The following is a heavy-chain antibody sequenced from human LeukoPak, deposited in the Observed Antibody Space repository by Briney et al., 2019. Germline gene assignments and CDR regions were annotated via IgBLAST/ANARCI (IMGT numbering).Heavy chain of an antibody. Sequence: KASETLSLTCTVSGGSISSGGYYWSWIRQHPGRGLGWIGYIYYSGSTYYNPSLKSRVTISVDTSKNQFSLKLSSVTAADTAVYYCARRAEEQWLVTGGYFDYWGQGTLVTVSS. J-gene: IGHJ4*02. CDR1: GGSISSGGYY. D-gene: IGHD6-19*01. V-gene: IGHV4-31*03. CDR2: IYYSGST. CDR3: ARRAEEQWLVTGGYFDY.